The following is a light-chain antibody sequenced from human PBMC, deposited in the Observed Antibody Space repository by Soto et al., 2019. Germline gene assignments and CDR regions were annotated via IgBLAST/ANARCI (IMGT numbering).Light chain of an antibody. Sequence: DIQMTQSPASLSASVGDRVTITCRASQAINKNLNWYRHKLGKAPELLIYDASDSQAGVPSRFSGSGSGADFTLIISGLQPEDFATYYGQQSYNSPYTFGQGTKLESK. CDR1: QAINKN. CDR3: QQSYNSPYT. J-gene: IGKJ2*01. V-gene: IGKV1-39*01. CDR2: DAS.